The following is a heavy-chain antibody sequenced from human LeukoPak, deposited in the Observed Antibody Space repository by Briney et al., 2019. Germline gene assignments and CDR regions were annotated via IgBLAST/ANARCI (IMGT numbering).Heavy chain of an antibody. Sequence: GGSLRLSCAASGFTFSSYGMHWVRQAPGKGLDWVAFIRYDGSNKYYADSVKGRFTISRDSSKNTLYLQMNSLRAEDTAVYYCAKGRTASRKNNVVVVPAAMNPYYMDVWVKGTTVTVSS. CDR3: AKGRTASRKNNVVVVPAAMNPYYMDV. CDR2: IRYDGSNK. V-gene: IGHV3-30*02. D-gene: IGHD2-2*01. J-gene: IGHJ6*03. CDR1: GFTFSSYG.